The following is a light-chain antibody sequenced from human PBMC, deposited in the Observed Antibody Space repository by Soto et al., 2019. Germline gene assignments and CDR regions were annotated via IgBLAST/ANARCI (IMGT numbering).Light chain of an antibody. Sequence: QSALTQPASVSESPGQSITISCTGTSSDVGASDFVSWYQQHPGKAPELIIYEISNRPSGVSSRFSGSKSGNTASLTISGLQAEDESDYYCSSYTSSSTPDVFGTGTKLTVL. V-gene: IGLV2-14*01. J-gene: IGLJ1*01. CDR2: EIS. CDR3: SSYTSSSTPDV. CDR1: SSDVGASDF.